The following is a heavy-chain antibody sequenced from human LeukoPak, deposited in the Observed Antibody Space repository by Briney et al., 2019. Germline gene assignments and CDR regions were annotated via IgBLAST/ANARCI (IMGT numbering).Heavy chain of an antibody. CDR2: INHSGST. D-gene: IGHD2-2*01. V-gene: IGHV4-34*01. CDR1: GGSFRGYY. J-gene: IGHJ4*02. CDR3: ASTERCSTTCPLDY. Sequence: SETLPPTCAVYGGSFRGYYWSWIRQPPGKGLEWIGEINHSGSTNYNPSLKSRVTISLDTSMKKFSLKLNSVTAADTAVYYCASTERCSTTCPLDYWGQGTLVTVSS.